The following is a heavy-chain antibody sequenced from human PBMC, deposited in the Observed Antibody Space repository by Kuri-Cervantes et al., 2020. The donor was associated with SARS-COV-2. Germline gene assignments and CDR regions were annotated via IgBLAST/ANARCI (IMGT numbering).Heavy chain of an antibody. CDR2: INPSGGST. CDR3: AKFLGPEPDSSSWFGRGVDY. V-gene: IGHV1-46*01. D-gene: IGHD6-13*01. J-gene: IGHJ4*02. Sequence: ASVKVSCKASGYTFTNYYIHWVRQAPGQGLEWLGIINPSGGSTSYAQKFQGRVTMTRDTSTSTVYMELSSLRSEDTAVYYCAKFLGPEPDSSSWFGRGVDYWGQGALVTVSS. CDR1: GYTFTNYY.